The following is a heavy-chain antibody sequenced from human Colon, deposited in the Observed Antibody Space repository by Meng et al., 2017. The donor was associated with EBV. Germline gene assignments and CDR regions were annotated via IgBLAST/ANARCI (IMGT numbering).Heavy chain of an antibody. CDR1: GGSMSSGNYY. J-gene: IGHJ4*02. CDR2: IHHSGIA. D-gene: IGHD2-21*01. CDR3: ASFDHIPRRNYFDY. Sequence: QVRCQESGPGLVEPSQTLSLTCTVSGGSMSSGNYYWSWIRQPPGKGLEWIGYIHHSGIAYYNPSLKSRVSISVDTSKNQFSLNLNSMTAADTAVYYCASFDHIPRRNYFDYWGQGTLVTVSS. V-gene: IGHV4-30-4*01.